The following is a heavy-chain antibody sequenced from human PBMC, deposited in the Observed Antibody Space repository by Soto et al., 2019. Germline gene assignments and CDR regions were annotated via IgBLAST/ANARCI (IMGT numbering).Heavy chain of an antibody. J-gene: IGHJ5*02. CDR2: IYYSGST. D-gene: IGHD3-22*01. V-gene: IGHV4-59*01. Sequence: PSETLSLTCTVSGGSISSYYWSWIRQPPGKGLEWIGYIYYSGSTNYNPSLKSRVTISVDTSKNQFSLKLSSVTAVDTAVYYCARDKGWYDSSGYYYEDSWFVPWGQGPLVTVSS. CDR3: ARDKGWYDSSGYYYEDSWFVP. CDR1: GGSISSYY.